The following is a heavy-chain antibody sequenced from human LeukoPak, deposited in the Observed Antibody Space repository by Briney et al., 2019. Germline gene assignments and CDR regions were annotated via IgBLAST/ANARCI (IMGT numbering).Heavy chain of an antibody. J-gene: IGHJ4*02. CDR1: GGTFSSYA. Sequence: SVKVSCKASGGTFSSYAISWVRQAPGQGLEWMGGIIPIFGTANYAQKFQGRVTITTDESTSTAYMELSSLRSEDTAVYYCARGPNPPDLFDYWGQGTLVTVSS. V-gene: IGHV1-69*05. CDR3: ARGPNPPDLFDY. CDR2: IIPIFGTA.